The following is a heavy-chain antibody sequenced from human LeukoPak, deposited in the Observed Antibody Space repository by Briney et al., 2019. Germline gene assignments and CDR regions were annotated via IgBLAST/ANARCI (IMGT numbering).Heavy chain of an antibody. D-gene: IGHD6-13*01. CDR3: ARGVNHSYSSSWFVAFDI. CDR1: GYTFTSYA. CDR2: INTNTGNP. V-gene: IGHV7-4-1*02. Sequence: ASVKVSCKASGYTFTSYAMNWVRQAPGQGLEWMGWINTNTGNPTYAQGFTGRFVFSLGTSVSTAYLQISSLKAEDTAVYYCARGVNHSYSSSWFVAFDIWGQGTMVTVSS. J-gene: IGHJ3*02.